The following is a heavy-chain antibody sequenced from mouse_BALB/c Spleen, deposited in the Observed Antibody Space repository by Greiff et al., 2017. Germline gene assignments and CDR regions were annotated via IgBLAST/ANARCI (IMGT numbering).Heavy chain of an antibody. CDR3: ARDIGY. Sequence: EVKLMESGGGLVQPGGSLRLSCATSGFTFTDYYMSWVRQPPGKALEWLGFIRNKANGYTTEYSASVKGRFTISRDNSQSILYLQMNTLRAEDSANYYCARDIGYWGQGTTLTVSS. V-gene: IGHV7-3*02. J-gene: IGHJ2*01. CDR2: IRNKANGYTT. CDR1: GFTFTDYY.